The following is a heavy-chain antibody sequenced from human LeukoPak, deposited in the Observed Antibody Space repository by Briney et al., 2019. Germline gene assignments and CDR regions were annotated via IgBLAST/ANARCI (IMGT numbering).Heavy chain of an antibody. Sequence: GGSLRLSCAASGFTFSSYAMSWVRQAPGKGLEWVSAISGSGGSTYYADSVKGRFTISRDNSKNTLYLQMNSLRAEDTAVYYCARVDYGSGSNSDYWGQGTLVTVSS. CDR1: GFTFSSYA. J-gene: IGHJ4*02. CDR3: ARVDYGSGSNSDY. V-gene: IGHV3-23*01. D-gene: IGHD3-10*01. CDR2: ISGSGGST.